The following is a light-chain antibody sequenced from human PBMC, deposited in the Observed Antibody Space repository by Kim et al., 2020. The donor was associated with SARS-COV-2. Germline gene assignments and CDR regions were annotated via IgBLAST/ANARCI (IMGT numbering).Light chain of an antibody. CDR3: QAWDNSTKNV. J-gene: IGLJ1*01. Sequence: SPRRKTSSTCSAENIGNKNVFWYQQRPGRYPVMVIYQDTERPSGIPERCSGCNSGNTATLTISGAQAMDEADYYCQAWDNSTKNVFGAGTKVTVL. CDR1: NIGNKN. V-gene: IGLV3-1*01. CDR2: QDT.